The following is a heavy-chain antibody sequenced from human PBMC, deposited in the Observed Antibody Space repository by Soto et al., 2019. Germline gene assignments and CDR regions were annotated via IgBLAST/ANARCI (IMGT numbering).Heavy chain of an antibody. V-gene: IGHV1-24*01. D-gene: IGHD1-26*01. Sequence: ASVKVSCKVSGYTLTELSMHWVRQAPGKGLEWMGGFDPEDGETIYAQKFQGRVTMTEDTSTDTAYMELSSLRSEDTAVYYCATWFRWDDAFDIWGHGTMVTVSS. CDR1: GYTLTELS. CDR3: ATWFRWDDAFDI. CDR2: FDPEDGET. J-gene: IGHJ3*02.